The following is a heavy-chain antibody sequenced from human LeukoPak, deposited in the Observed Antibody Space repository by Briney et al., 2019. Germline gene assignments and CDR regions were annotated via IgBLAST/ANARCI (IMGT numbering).Heavy chain of an antibody. Sequence: GGSLRLSCAASGFTFSDYYMSWIRQAPGKGLEWVSYISSSGSTIYYADSVKGRFTISGDNAKNSLYLQMNSLRAEDTAVYYCARDFAYDSSGYYHHLDYWGQGTLVTVSS. CDR3: ARDFAYDSSGYYHHLDY. D-gene: IGHD3-22*01. V-gene: IGHV3-11*01. CDR1: GFTFSDYY. CDR2: ISSSGSTI. J-gene: IGHJ4*02.